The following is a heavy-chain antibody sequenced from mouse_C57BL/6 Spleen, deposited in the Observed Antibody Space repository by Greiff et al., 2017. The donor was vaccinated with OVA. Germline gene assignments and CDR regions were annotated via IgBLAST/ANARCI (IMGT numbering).Heavy chain of an antibody. J-gene: IGHJ4*01. D-gene: IGHD2-1*01. V-gene: IGHV5-12*01. CDR1: GFTFSDYY. Sequence: EVMLVESGGGLVQPGGSLKLSCAASGFTFSDYYMYWVRQTPEKRLEWVAYISNGGGSTYYPDTVKGRFTISRDNAKNTLYLQMSRLKSEDTAMYYCAGEGNYDAMDYWGQGTSVTVSS. CDR2: ISNGGGST. CDR3: AGEGNYDAMDY.